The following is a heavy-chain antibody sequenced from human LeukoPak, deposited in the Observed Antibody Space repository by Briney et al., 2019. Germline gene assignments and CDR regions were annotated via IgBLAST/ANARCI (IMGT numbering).Heavy chain of an antibody. J-gene: IGHJ5*02. Sequence: NPSETLSLTCAVYGGSFSGYYWSWIRQPPGKGLEWIGEINHSGSTNYNPSLKSRVTISVDTSKNQSSLKLSSVTAADTAVYYCAREDGGPNWFDPWGQGTLVTVSS. D-gene: IGHD4-23*01. CDR3: AREDGGPNWFDP. CDR2: INHSGST. CDR1: GGSFSGYY. V-gene: IGHV4-34*01.